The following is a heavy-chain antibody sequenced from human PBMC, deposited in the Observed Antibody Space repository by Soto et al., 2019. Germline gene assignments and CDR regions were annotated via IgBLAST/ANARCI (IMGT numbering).Heavy chain of an antibody. V-gene: IGHV1-3*01. CDR2: INAGNGNT. CDR3: VRDYGTVTTLVQH. Sequence: ASVKVSCKASGYTFTSYAMHWVRQAPGQRLEWMGWINAGNGNTKYSQKFQGRVTITRDTSASTAYMELSSPRSEDTAVYYCVRDYGTVTTLVQHWGQGTLVTVSS. D-gene: IGHD4-17*01. J-gene: IGHJ1*01. CDR1: GYTFTSYA.